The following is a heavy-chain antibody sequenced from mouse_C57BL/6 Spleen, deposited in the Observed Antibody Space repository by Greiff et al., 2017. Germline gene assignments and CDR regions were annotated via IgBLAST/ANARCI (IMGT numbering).Heavy chain of an antibody. V-gene: IGHV1-15*01. CDR3: TISSGYVWFAY. CDR1: GYTFTDYE. J-gene: IGHJ3*01. D-gene: IGHD3-2*02. CDR2: IDPETGGT. Sequence: VQLQQSGAELVRPGASVTLSCKASGYTFTDYEMHWVKQTPVHGLEWIGAIDPETGGTAYNQKFKGKAILTADKSSSTAYMGLRSLTSEDSAVYYCTISSGYVWFAYWGQGTLVTVSA.